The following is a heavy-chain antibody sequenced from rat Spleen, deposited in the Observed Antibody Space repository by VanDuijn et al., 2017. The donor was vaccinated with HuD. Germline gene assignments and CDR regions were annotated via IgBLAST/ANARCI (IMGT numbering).Heavy chain of an antibody. CDR2: ISYDGSGT. CDR1: GFTFSNYG. CDR3: ATPTPGIPFTY. V-gene: IGHV5-29*01. J-gene: IGHJ3*01. D-gene: IGHD1-4*01. Sequence: EVQLVESGGGLVQPGRSMKLSCAASGFTFSNYGMAWVRQAPTTGLEWVATISYDGSGTYYRDSVKGRFTISRDNTKSTLYLQMDSLRSEDTATYYCATPTPGIPFTYWGQGTLVTVSS.